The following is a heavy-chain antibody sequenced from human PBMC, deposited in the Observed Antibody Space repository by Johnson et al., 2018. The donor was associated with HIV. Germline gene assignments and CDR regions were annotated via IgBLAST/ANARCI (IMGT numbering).Heavy chain of an antibody. CDR1: GFTFSIYG. CDR2: IRYDGSNK. Sequence: QVQLVESGGGVVQPGRSLRLSCAASGFTFSIYGMHWVRQAPGKGLEWVAFIRYDGSNKYYADSVKGRFTISRDNSKNTLYLQMNSLRAEDTAVYYCAKNGARGDAFDIWGQGTMVTVSS. V-gene: IGHV3-30*02. J-gene: IGHJ3*02. CDR3: AKNGARGDAFDI. D-gene: IGHD2-8*01.